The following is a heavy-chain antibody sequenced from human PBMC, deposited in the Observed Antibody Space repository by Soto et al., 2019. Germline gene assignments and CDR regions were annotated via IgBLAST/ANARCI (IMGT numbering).Heavy chain of an antibody. CDR3: ARGITRAAPDKYYFDS. CDR2: INHSGNT. J-gene: IGHJ4*02. CDR1: GGSFSGYY. D-gene: IGHD3-10*01. Sequence: SETLSLTCAVYGGSFSGYYWSWIRQSPGKGLEWIGEINHSGNTNQNPSLKSRVTISVDTSKNQFSLKLRSLTAADTAVYYCARGITRAAPDKYYFDSWGQGTLVTVSA. V-gene: IGHV4-34*01.